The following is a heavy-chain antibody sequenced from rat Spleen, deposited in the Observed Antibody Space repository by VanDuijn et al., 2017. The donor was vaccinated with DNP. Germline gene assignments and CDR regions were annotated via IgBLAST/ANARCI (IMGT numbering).Heavy chain of an antibody. CDR3: ATHETTVGAY. V-gene: IGHV5-22*01. D-gene: IGHD1-1*01. CDR2: IIYDGSST. J-gene: IGHJ3*01. CDR1: GFTFSKYY. Sequence: EVQLVESGGGLVQPGRSMKLSCVASGFTFSKYYMAWVRQAPTKGLEWVGTIIYDGSSTYYGDSVKGRFTISRDNAKSTLYLQMDSLRSEDTATYYCATHETTVGAYWGQGTLVTVSS.